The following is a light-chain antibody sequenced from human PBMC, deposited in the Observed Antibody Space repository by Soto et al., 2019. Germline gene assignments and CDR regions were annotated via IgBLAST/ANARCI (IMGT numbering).Light chain of an antibody. CDR2: AAS. CDR1: QDISNW. J-gene: IGKJ5*01. V-gene: IGKV1-12*01. CDR3: QQALRFPIT. Sequence: DIQMTQSPSSVSASVGDRVTISCRASQDISNWLAWYQQKPGEAPKFLIYAASNLQSGVPSKFSVCGSGTDFTLPISSLQPEDFAVYYCQQALRFPITFGQGTRLEIK.